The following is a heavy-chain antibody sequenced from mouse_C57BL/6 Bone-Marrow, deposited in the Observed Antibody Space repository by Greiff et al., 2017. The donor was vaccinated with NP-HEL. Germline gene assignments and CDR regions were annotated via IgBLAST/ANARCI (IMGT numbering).Heavy chain of an antibody. V-gene: IGHV1-54*01. CDR3: ARGGSSGNYAMDY. CDR1: GYAFPNYL. Sequence: QVQLQQSGAELVRPGTSVKVSCKASGYAFPNYLIEWVKQRPGQGLEWIGVINPGSGGTNYNEKFKGKATLTAAKSSSTAYMQLSSLTSEDSAVYFCARGGSSGNYAMDYWGQGTSVTVSS. J-gene: IGHJ4*01. D-gene: IGHD3-2*02. CDR2: INPGSGGT.